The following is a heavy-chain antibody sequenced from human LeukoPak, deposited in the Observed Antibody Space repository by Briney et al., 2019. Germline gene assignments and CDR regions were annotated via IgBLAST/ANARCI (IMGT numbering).Heavy chain of an antibody. D-gene: IGHD4-17*01. CDR2: IYYSGST. V-gene: IGHV4-61*01. CDR1: GGSVSSGSYY. J-gene: IGHJ4*02. Sequence: SETLSLTCTVSGGSVSSGSYYWSWIRQPPGKGLEWIGYIYYSGSTNYNPSLKSRVTISVDTSKNQLSLKLSSVTAADTAVYYCAREIYGDLIDYWGQGTLVTVSS. CDR3: AREIYGDLIDY.